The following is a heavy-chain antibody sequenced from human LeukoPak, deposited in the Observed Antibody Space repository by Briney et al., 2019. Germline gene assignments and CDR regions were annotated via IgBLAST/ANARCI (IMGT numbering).Heavy chain of an antibody. J-gene: IGHJ5*02. D-gene: IGHD4-17*01. CDR1: GGTFNNSA. Sequence: SVKVSCKTSGGTFNNSAISWVRQAPGQGLEWLGGIMPLFGTAGYAQKFQGRVTITKDESTRTVYLELTSLTSDDTAVYYCARDVHGDYGSSWFDPWGQGTLVSVSS. V-gene: IGHV1-69*05. CDR2: IMPLFGTA. CDR3: ARDVHGDYGSSWFDP.